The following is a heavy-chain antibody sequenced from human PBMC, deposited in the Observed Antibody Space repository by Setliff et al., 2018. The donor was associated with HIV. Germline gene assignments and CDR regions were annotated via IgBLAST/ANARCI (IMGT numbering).Heavy chain of an antibody. CDR2: INPAGNPT. V-gene: IGHV1-46*01. CDR1: GYTFTSDY. Sequence: ASVKVSCKASGYTFTSDYIHWVRQAPGQGLEWMGIINPAGNPTSYAQKFQGRVTMTTDTSTSTAYMELRSLRSDDTAVYYCARNPRIAVAGTDYYYYMDVWGKGTTVTVSS. CDR3: ARNPRIAVAGTDYYYYMDV. D-gene: IGHD6-19*01. J-gene: IGHJ6*03.